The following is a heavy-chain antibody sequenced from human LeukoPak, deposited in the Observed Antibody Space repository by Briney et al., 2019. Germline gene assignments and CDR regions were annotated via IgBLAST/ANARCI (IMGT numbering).Heavy chain of an antibody. CDR1: GGSISSGGYS. CDR3: ARSYYYGSGSYGPPNWFDP. J-gene: IGHJ5*02. D-gene: IGHD3-10*01. V-gene: IGHV4-30-2*01. Sequence: SETLSLTCAVSGGSISSGGYSWSWIRQPPGKGLEWIGYIYHSGSTYYNPPLKSRVTMSVDGSKNQFSLNLSSVTAADTAVYYCARSYYYGSGSYGPPNWFDPWGQGTLVTVSS. CDR2: IYHSGST.